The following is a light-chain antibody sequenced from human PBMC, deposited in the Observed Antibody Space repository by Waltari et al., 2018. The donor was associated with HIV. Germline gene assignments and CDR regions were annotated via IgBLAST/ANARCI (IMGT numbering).Light chain of an antibody. CDR1: NIGSQN. CDR3: QVWDSSTVV. CDR2: RDN. Sequence: SYELAQPLSVSVALGQTARITCGGINIGSQNVHWYQQKPGQAPVLVIYRDNNRPSGIPERFSGSNSGNTATLTISRAQAGDEADYYCQVWDSSTVVFGGGTKLTVL. V-gene: IGLV3-9*01. J-gene: IGLJ3*02.